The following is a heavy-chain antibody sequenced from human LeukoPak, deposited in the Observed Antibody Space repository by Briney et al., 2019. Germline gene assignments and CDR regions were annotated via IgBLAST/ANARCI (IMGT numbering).Heavy chain of an antibody. CDR3: AQNDYGGKTSGY. D-gene: IGHD4-23*01. CDR2: IGYSSIPI. V-gene: IGHV3-48*04. J-gene: IGHJ4*02. CDR1: GFTFSTYS. Sequence: GGSLRLSCAASGFTFSTYSMTWVRQAPGKGLEWISYIGYSSIPIYYADSVRGRFTVSRDNAKNTLYLQMNSLRAEDTAVYYCAQNDYGGKTSGYWGQGTLVTVSS.